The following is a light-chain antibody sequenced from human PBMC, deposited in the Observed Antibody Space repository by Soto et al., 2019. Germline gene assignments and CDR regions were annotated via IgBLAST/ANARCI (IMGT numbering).Light chain of an antibody. CDR1: QSIINW. J-gene: IGKJ1*01. CDR2: RAS. Sequence: DIQMTQTASTLSASVGYTFTITCRASQSIINWVAWYQQKPGKAPKLLIYRASTLESGVPSRLSGSGSGTEFTLTISRLQPDDFATYYCQQYDSYWTFGQGTKVDIK. CDR3: QQYDSYWT. V-gene: IGKV1-5*03.